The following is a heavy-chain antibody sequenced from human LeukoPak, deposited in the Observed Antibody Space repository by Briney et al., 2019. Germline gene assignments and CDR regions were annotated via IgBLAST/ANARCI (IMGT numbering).Heavy chain of an antibody. CDR2: ISGSGGST. CDR3: AKDNSGSCYPDY. J-gene: IGHJ4*02. Sequence: GGSLRLSCAASGFTFSIYAMSWVRQAPGKGPEWVSAISGSGGSTFYADSVKGRFTISRDNSKNTLYLQMNSLRADDTAVYYCAKDNSGSCYPDYWGQGTLVTVSS. V-gene: IGHV3-23*01. CDR1: GFTFSIYA. D-gene: IGHD1-26*01.